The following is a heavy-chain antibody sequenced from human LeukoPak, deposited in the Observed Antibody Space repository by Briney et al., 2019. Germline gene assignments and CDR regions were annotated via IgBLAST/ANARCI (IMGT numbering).Heavy chain of an antibody. CDR2: ISSKSGYI. CDR3: ARVRTAYYPDY. J-gene: IGHJ4*02. Sequence: PGGSLRLSCVASGFTFDTYTMNWVRQAPGKGLEWVSSISSKSGYIHYADSVKGRFIISRDNAKNSLSLQMNSLRADDTAVYYCARVRTAYYPDYWGQGTLVTVSS. D-gene: IGHD3/OR15-3a*01. V-gene: IGHV3-21*01. CDR1: GFTFDTYT.